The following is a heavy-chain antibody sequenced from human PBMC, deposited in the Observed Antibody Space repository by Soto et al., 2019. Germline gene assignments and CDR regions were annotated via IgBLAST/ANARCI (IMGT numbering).Heavy chain of an antibody. CDR3: ARAADPYYYDGSGKGGYAFDI. J-gene: IGHJ3*02. D-gene: IGHD3-22*01. V-gene: IGHV1-8*01. Sequence: ASVKVSCKASGYTFTSYDINWVRQATGQGQEWMGWMNPNSGNTGYAQKFQGRVTMTRNTSISTAYMELSRLRSEDTAVYNCARAADPYYYDGSGKGGYAFDIWGQGTMVTFSS. CDR2: MNPNSGNT. CDR1: GYTFTSYD.